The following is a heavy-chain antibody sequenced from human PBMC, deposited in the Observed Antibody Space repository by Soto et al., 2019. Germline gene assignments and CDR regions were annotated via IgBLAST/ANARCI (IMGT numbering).Heavy chain of an antibody. CDR3: ARLFWNGGYSYIDY. V-gene: IGHV4-31*02. D-gene: IGHD3-3*01. J-gene: IGHJ4*02. CDR1: GGSISSGGYY. Sequence: PSETLSLTCTVSGGSISSGGYYWSWIRQAPGKDLEWVGHIYYRGNTYYNPSLKSRVAISVDTSKNQLSLKLSSVTAADTAVYYCARLFWNGGYSYIDYWGQGSLVTVSS. CDR2: IYYRGNT.